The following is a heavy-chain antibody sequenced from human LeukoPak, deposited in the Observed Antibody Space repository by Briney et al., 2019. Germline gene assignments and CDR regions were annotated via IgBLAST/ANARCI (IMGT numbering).Heavy chain of an antibody. CDR2: IYTSGST. D-gene: IGHD6-13*01. CDR1: GGSISSYY. J-gene: IGHJ4*02. Sequence: KSSETLSLTCTVSGGSISSYYWSWIRQPAGKGLEWIGRIYTSGSTNYNPSLKSRVTMSIDTSKNQFSLKLSSVTAADTAVYYCAREVGSSWYHDYFDYWGQGTLVTVSS. V-gene: IGHV4-4*07. CDR3: AREVGSSWYHDYFDY.